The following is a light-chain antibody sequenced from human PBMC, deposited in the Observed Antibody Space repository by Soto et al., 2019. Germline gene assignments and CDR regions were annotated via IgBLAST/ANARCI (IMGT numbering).Light chain of an antibody. CDR2: EAS. V-gene: IGKV3-11*01. CDR3: QQRSNWIT. J-gene: IGKJ5*01. CDR1: QSISRY. Sequence: IVLTQSPGTLSLSPGERTTLSCRASQSISRYLAWYQQTPGQAPRLLIYEASNRATGIPARFSGSASGTDFTLTITSLEPEDFAVYYCQQRSNWITFGHGTRLEIK.